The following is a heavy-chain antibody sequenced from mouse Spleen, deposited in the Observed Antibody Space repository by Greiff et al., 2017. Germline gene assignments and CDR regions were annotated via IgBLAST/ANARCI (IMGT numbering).Heavy chain of an antibody. D-gene: IGHD2-3*01. CDR2: IYPGNVNT. J-gene: IGHJ4*01. V-gene: IGHV1S56*01. CDR1: GYTFTSYY. CDR3: ARWIMIHYAMDY. Sequence: VQLQQSGPELVKPGASVRISCKASGYTFTSYYIHWVKQRPGQGLEWIGWIYPGNVNTKYNEKFKGKATLTADKSSSTAYMQLSSLTSEDSAVYFCARWIMIHYAMDYWGQGTSVTVSS.